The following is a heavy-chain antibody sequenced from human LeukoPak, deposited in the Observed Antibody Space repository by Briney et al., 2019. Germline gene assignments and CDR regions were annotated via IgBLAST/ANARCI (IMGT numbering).Heavy chain of an antibody. J-gene: IGHJ4*02. D-gene: IGHD3-22*01. CDR2: FDPEDGET. Sequence: ASVKVSCKVSGYTLTELSMHWVRQAPGKGLEWMGGFDPEDGETIYAQKVKGRVTMTEDTSTDTAYMELSSLRSEDTAVYYCAKIHYYDSSGYSLAFGYWGQGTLVTVSS. CDR3: AKIHYYDSSGYSLAFGY. V-gene: IGHV1-24*01. CDR1: GYTLTELS.